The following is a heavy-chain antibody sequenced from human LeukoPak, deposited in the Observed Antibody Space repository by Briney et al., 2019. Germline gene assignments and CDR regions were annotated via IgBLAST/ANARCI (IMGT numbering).Heavy chain of an antibody. J-gene: IGHJ3*02. Sequence: GGSLRLSCAASGFTFDDYGMSWVRQAPGKGLEWVSAISGSAGSTYYADSVKGWFTIFRDNSKNTLYLQMNSLRAEDTALYYCAKEAFDIWGQGTMVTVSS. CDR1: GFTFDDYG. V-gene: IGHV3-23*01. CDR2: ISGSAGST. CDR3: AKEAFDI.